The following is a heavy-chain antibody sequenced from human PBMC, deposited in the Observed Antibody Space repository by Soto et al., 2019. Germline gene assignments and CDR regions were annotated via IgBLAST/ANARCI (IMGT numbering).Heavy chain of an antibody. J-gene: IGHJ5*02. V-gene: IGHV1-69*02. CDR3: ARAAMVRGVPEYNWFDP. CDR1: GGTFSSYT. CDR2: IIPILGIA. D-gene: IGHD3-10*01. Sequence: GASVKVACKASGGTFSSYTISGVRQAPGQGLEWMGRIIPILGIANYAQKFQGRVTITADKSTSTAYMELSSLRSEDTAVYYCARAAMVRGVPEYNWFDPWGQGTLVTVSS.